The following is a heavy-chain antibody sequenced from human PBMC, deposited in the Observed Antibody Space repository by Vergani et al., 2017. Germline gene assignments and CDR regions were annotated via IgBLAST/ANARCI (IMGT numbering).Heavy chain of an antibody. CDR1: GGSISSSSYY. V-gene: IGHV4-39*01. CDR3: ARTGYCSGGSCYRPMEP. Sequence: QVQLQQWGAGLLKPSETLSLTCTVSGGSISSSSYYWGWIRQPPGKGLEWIGSIYYSGSTYYNPSLKSRVTISVDTSKNQFSLKLSSVTAADTAVYYCARTGYCSGGSCYRPMEPWGQGTLVTVSS. J-gene: IGHJ5*02. CDR2: IYYSGST. D-gene: IGHD2-15*01.